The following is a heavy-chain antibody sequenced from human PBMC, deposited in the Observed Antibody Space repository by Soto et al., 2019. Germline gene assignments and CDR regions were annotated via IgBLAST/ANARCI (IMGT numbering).Heavy chain of an antibody. Sequence: EVQLVESGGGLVQPGGSLRLSCAASGFTFSSYSMNWVRQAPGKGLEWVSYISSSSRTIYYAYSVKGRFTSTRDYAKNSLYLQIISLRDEDTAVYYCARDFCSGGSCYSDHYYYYYGMDVWGQGTTVTVSS. J-gene: IGHJ6*02. CDR3: ARDFCSGGSCYSDHYYYYYGMDV. V-gene: IGHV3-48*02. CDR2: ISSSSRTI. CDR1: GFTFSSYS. D-gene: IGHD2-15*01.